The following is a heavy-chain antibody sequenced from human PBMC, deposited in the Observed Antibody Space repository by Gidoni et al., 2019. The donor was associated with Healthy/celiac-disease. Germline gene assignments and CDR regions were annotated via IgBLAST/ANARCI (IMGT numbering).Heavy chain of an antibody. Sequence: QVTLRESGPALVKPTQTLTLTCTFSGFSLSTSGMCVSWIRQPPGKALEWLALIDWDDDKYYSTSLKTRLTISKDTSKNQVVLTMTNMDPVDTATYYCARIRNDFWSGYYIDYWGQGTLVTVSS. CDR3: ARIRNDFWSGYYIDY. CDR1: GFSLSTSGMC. D-gene: IGHD3-3*01. CDR2: IDWDDDK. J-gene: IGHJ4*02. V-gene: IGHV2-70*01.